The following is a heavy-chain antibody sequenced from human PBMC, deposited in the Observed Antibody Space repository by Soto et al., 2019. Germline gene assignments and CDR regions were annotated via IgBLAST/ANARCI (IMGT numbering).Heavy chain of an antibody. V-gene: IGHV4-39*01. CDR1: GGSISSSNYY. CDR2: IFYSGYT. D-gene: IGHD3-9*01. Sequence: ETLSLTCTVSGGSISSSNYYWGWIRQPPGKGLEWIGSIFYSGYTYYNPSLKSRVTISIDTSKYQFSLKLNSVTAADTAVYYCTRRRYFGGQPHGMDVWGQGTTVTVSS. J-gene: IGHJ6*02. CDR3: TRRRYFGGQPHGMDV.